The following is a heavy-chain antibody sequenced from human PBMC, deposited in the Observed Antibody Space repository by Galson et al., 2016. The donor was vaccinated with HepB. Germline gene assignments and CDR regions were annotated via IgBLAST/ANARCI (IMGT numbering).Heavy chain of an antibody. CDR1: GGSISNYY. J-gene: IGHJ6*02. CDR2: IFYSGTT. D-gene: IGHD2-15*01. V-gene: IGHV4-59*13. CDR3: SSVLCTGGGCSSLYYQGMDV. Sequence: SETLSLTCTVSGGSISNYYWSWVRQPPGKGLEFIGYIFYSGTTKYNPSLESRVTISVDTSKDQFSLELRSVTAADTALYYCSSVLCTGGGCSSLYYQGMDVWGQGTTVAVS.